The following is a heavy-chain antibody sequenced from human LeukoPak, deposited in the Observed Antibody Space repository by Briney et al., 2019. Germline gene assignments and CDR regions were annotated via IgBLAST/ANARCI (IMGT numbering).Heavy chain of an antibody. CDR3: ARAPYGDGAGMDV. CDR1: GGSISSYY. Sequence: SETLSLTCTVSGGSISSYYWSWIRQHPGKGLEWIGYIYYSGSSYYNPSLKSRVTISVDTSKNQFSLKLSSVTAADTAVYYCARAPYGDGAGMDVWGQGTTVTVSS. CDR2: IYYSGSS. V-gene: IGHV4-59*06. J-gene: IGHJ6*02. D-gene: IGHD4-17*01.